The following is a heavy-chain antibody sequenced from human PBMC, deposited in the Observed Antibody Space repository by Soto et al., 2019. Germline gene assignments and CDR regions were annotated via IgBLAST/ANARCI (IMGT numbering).Heavy chain of an antibody. Sequence: SETLSLTCAVYGGSFSCYYWSWIRQSPGKGLEWIGEVNPTGSTKYNPSLKSRVTISVDTSKNQFSLNLNSVTAADTALYYCARSREQWLVDAFDIWGQGTMVTVSS. CDR2: VNPTGST. J-gene: IGHJ3*02. V-gene: IGHV4-34*01. CDR3: ARSREQWLVDAFDI. CDR1: GGSFSCYY. D-gene: IGHD6-19*01.